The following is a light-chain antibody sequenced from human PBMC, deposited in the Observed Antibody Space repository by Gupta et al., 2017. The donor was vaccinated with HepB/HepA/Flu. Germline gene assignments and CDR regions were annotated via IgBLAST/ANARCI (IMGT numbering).Light chain of an antibody. CDR2: DAS. CDR1: QSVSNY. V-gene: IGKV3D-11*02. CDR3: QQRNNRPPLT. Sequence: EIVLTQSPAILSLSPGERATLSCRASQSVSNYLAWYQQHPGQAPRLLIYDASSRATDIPARFSGNGPGTDFTLTISRLEPEDFAVYDGQQRNNRPPLTFGGGTKSEIK. J-gene: IGKJ4*01.